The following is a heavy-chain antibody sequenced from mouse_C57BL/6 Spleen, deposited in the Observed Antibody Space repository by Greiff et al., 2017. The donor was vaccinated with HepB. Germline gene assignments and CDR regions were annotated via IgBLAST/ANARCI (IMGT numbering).Heavy chain of an antibody. V-gene: IGHV5-16*01. CDR1: GFTFSDYY. Sequence: EVQVVESEGGLVQPGSSMKLSCTASGFTFSDYYMAWVRQVPEKGLEWVANINYDGSSTYYLDSLKSRFIISRDNAKNILYLQMSSLKSEDTATYYCARDHDYGNYGGYFDVWGTGTTVTVSS. CDR2: INYDGSST. D-gene: IGHD2-1*01. J-gene: IGHJ1*03. CDR3: ARDHDYGNYGGYFDV.